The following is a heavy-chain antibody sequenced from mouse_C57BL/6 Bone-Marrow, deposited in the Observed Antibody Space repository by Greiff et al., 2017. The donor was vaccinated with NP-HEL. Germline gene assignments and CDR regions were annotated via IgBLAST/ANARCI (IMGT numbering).Heavy chain of an antibody. V-gene: IGHV5-12*01. D-gene: IGHD2-3*01. CDR3: AAPYDPLDY. Sequence: EVKLVESGGGLVQPGGSLKLSCAASGFTFSDYYMYWVRQTPEKRLEWVAYISNGGGSTYYPDTVKGRFTISRDNAKNTLYLQRSRLKSEDTAMYYCAAPYDPLDYWGQGTSVTVSS. CDR2: ISNGGGST. J-gene: IGHJ4*01. CDR1: GFTFSDYY.